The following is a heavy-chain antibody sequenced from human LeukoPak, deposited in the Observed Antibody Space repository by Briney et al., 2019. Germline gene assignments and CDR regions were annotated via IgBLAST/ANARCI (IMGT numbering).Heavy chain of an antibody. V-gene: IGHV4-59*01. D-gene: IGHD4-23*01. CDR2: IFHSGST. CDR1: GASITAYY. CDR3: ARDRALNYGGNSWYFDL. Sequence: SETLSLTCTVSGASITAYYWTWIRQPPGKGLEWIGNIFHSGSTNYNPSLKSRVTISLETSKNQFSLSLTSVTAADTAVYYCARDRALNYGGNSWYFDLWGRGTLVTVSS. J-gene: IGHJ2*01.